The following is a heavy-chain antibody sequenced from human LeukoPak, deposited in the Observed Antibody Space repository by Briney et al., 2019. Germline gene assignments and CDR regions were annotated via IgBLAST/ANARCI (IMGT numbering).Heavy chain of an antibody. Sequence: PSQTLSLTCAVSGGSISSGGYSWSWIRQPPGKGLEWIGYIYHSGSTYYNPSLKSRVTISVDGSKNQFSLKLSSVTAADTAVYYCARMRTGTAGYFDYWGQGTLVTVSS. CDR3: ARMRTGTAGYFDY. J-gene: IGHJ4*02. CDR1: GGSISSGGYS. CDR2: IYHSGST. V-gene: IGHV4-30-2*01. D-gene: IGHD1-1*01.